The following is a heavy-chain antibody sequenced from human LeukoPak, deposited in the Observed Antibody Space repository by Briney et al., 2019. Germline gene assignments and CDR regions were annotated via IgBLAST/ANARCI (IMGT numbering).Heavy chain of an antibody. CDR1: GGSISSYY. D-gene: IGHD6-19*01. J-gene: IGHJ4*02. Sequence: SETLSLTCTVSGGSISSYYWSWIRQPPGKGLEWIGYIYYSGSTNTIYNPSLKSRVTISVDTSKNQFSLRLSSVTAADTAVYYCARRPASGWSTAFDYWGQGTLVTVSS. CDR2: IYYSGST. V-gene: IGHV4-59*08. CDR3: ARRPASGWSTAFDY.